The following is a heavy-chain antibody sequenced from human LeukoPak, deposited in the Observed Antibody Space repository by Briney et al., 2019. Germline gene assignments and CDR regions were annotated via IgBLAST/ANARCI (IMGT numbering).Heavy chain of an antibody. CDR1: GFTFSSYW. J-gene: IGHJ3*02. CDR2: INGDGRNI. V-gene: IGHV3-74*01. D-gene: IGHD6-19*01. Sequence: GGSLRLSCVASGFTFSSYWMHWVRQDPRKGLVWVSRINGDGRNINYADSVRGRFTISRDNAKNTLYLQMNTLRVEDTAVYYCARERLAVAGTSHDAFDIWGQGTMVTVSS. CDR3: ARERLAVAGTSHDAFDI.